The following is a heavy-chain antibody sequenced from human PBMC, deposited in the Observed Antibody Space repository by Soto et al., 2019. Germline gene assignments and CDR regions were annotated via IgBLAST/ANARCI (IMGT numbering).Heavy chain of an antibody. Sequence: GGSLRLSCAASGFTFSSYAMHWVRQAPGKGLEWVAVISYDGSNKYYADSVKGRFTISRDNSKNTLYLQMDSLRAEDTAVYYCARENSLAAGYWGQGTLVTVSS. D-gene: IGHD6-13*01. J-gene: IGHJ4*02. CDR3: ARENSLAAGY. CDR2: ISYDGSNK. V-gene: IGHV3-30-3*01. CDR1: GFTFSSYA.